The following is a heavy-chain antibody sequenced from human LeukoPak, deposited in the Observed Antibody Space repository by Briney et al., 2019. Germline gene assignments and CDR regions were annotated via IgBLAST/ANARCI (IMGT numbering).Heavy chain of an antibody. Sequence: GGSVRLSCAACGFTFSNAWMICVRQAPGKGLEWVVCIKSKTDSGTTDHAAPVKGRFTISRDDSKNTLYLQMNSLTTEDAAVYYCTTGLRAADTNWGLGTLVTVSS. CDR1: GFTFSNAW. CDR2: IKSKTDSGTT. D-gene: IGHD6-13*01. CDR3: TTGLRAADTN. J-gene: IGHJ4*02. V-gene: IGHV3-15*01.